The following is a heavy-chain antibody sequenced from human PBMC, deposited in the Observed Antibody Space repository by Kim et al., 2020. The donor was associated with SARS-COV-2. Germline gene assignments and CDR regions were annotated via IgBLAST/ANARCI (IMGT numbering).Heavy chain of an antibody. D-gene: IGHD2-21*02. J-gene: IGHJ4*02. Sequence: GGSLRLSCAASGFTFSSYSMNWVRQAPGKGLEWVSYISSSSSTIYYAYSVKGRFTISRDNAKNSLYLQMNSLRAEDTAVYYCARDEAYCGGDCLFDYWGQGTLVTVSS. CDR2: ISSSSSTI. V-gene: IGHV3-48*04. CDR1: GFTFSSYS. CDR3: ARDEAYCGGDCLFDY.